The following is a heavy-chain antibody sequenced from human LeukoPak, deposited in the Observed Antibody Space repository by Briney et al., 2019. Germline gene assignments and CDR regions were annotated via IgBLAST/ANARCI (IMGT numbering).Heavy chain of an antibody. V-gene: IGHV3-30*02. CDR1: GFTFSSYG. D-gene: IGHD2-15*01. J-gene: IGHJ4*02. CDR3: AKSYSSQSLDY. Sequence: GGSLRLSCAASGFTFSSYGMHWVRQAPGKGLEWVAVIWYDGSNKYYADSVKGRFTISRDNSKNTLYLQMNSLRAEDTAVYYCAKSYSSQSLDYWGQGTLVTVSS. CDR2: IWYDGSNK.